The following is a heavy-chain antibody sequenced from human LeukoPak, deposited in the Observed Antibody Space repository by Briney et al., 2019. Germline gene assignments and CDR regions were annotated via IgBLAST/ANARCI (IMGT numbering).Heavy chain of an antibody. CDR2: IYTSGST. Sequence: PSETLSLTCTVSGGSINSGSYYWSWIRQPAGKGLEWIGRIYTSGSTKYNPSLKSRVTISVDTSKNQFSLKLSSVTAADTAVYYCARGGGSYRYWFDPWGQGTLVTVSS. D-gene: IGHD3-16*02. CDR3: ARGGGSYRYWFDP. V-gene: IGHV4-61*02. J-gene: IGHJ5*02. CDR1: GGSINSGSYY.